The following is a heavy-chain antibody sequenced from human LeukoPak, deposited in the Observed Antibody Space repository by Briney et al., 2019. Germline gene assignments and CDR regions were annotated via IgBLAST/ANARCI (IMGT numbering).Heavy chain of an antibody. J-gene: IGHJ3*02. Sequence: GGSLRLSCAASGFTFSSYAMRWVRQAPGKGLEWVSAISPSSGNFYADFGKGRFTISRDNSKNTLYLQMNSLKAEDTAVYFCAREIMHYRAFDIWGQGTMVTVSS. V-gene: IGHV3-23*01. CDR3: AREIMHYRAFDI. CDR2: ISPSSGN. D-gene: IGHD1-14*01. CDR1: GFTFSSYA.